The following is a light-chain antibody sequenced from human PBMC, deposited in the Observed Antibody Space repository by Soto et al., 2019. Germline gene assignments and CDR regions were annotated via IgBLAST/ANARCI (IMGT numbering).Light chain of an antibody. CDR3: QQSFNSPLS. V-gene: IGKV1-12*01. CDR2: GAS. CDR1: QDISTL. Sequence: DIPITQSPSSLSASIGDTVTIPCRASQDISTLLAWYQQKPGKAPKLLIYGASTLESGVPSRFSGSGSGTDFTLTINSLLPEDFATYYCQQSFNSPLSLGGGTKVDIK. J-gene: IGKJ4*01.